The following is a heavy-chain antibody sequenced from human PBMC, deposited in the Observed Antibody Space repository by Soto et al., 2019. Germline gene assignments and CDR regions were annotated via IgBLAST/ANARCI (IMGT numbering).Heavy chain of an antibody. Sequence: ASVKVSCKASGYTFTSYDINRVRQATGQGLEWMGWMNPNSGNTGYAQKFQGRVTMTRNTSISTAYMELSSLRSEDTAVYYCARGRMEKATIDPNYGMDVWGQGTTVTVSS. CDR1: GYTFTSYD. J-gene: IGHJ6*02. CDR2: MNPNSGNT. CDR3: ARGRMEKATIDPNYGMDV. V-gene: IGHV1-8*01. D-gene: IGHD5-12*01.